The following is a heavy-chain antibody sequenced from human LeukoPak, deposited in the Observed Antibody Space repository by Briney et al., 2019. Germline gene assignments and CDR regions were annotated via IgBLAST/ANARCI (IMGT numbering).Heavy chain of an antibody. CDR3: ATRPDAAPGPFDY. CDR2: LDSGGNT. J-gene: IGHJ4*02. D-gene: IGHD2-15*01. V-gene: IGHV3-23*03. CDR1: GFIFSSYA. Sequence: PGGSLRLSCAASGFIFSSYAMSWVRQAPGKGLEWVSVLDSGGNTHYADSVKGRFTISRDSSKNTLYLQMNSLRAEDTAVYYCATRPDAAPGPFDYWGQGTLLTVSS.